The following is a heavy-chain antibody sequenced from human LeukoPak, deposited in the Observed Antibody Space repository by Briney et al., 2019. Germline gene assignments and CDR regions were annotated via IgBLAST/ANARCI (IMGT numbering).Heavy chain of an antibody. CDR3: ATATQPRGYFLH. D-gene: IGHD2-2*01. CDR2: ISVNNGCT. V-gene: IGHV1-18*01. Sequence: ASVKVSCKASGYTFTTYSLAWVRQAPGQSLEWMGWISVNNGCTNYAQSFQDRVTLNRDTSTNTAYLELRSLRSDDTAIIYCATATQPRGYFLHWGQGTLVTVSS. CDR1: GYTFTTYS. J-gene: IGHJ1*01.